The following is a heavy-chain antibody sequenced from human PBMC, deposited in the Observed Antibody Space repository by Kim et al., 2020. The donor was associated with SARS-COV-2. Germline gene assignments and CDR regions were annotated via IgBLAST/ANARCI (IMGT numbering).Heavy chain of an antibody. CDR1: GFTFSDYW. V-gene: IGHV3-7*04. J-gene: IGHJ4*02. CDR2: IRKDGSDK. CDR3: ARGQADF. D-gene: IGHD3-3*01. Sequence: GGSLRLSCAASGFTFSDYWMTWVRQAPGKGLESVATIRKDGSDKYYVDSVQGRFTISKDNAKNSLYLQMNNLRVEDTALYYCARGQADFWGQGTLVTVSS.